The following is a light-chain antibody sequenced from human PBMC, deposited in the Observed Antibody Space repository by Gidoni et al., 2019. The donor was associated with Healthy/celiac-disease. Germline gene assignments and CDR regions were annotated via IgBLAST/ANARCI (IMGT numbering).Light chain of an antibody. J-gene: IGKJ4*01. CDR1: KDISNY. V-gene: IGKV1-33*01. CDR2: DAS. CDR3: QQYDNLPLT. Sequence: DIQMTQSPSSLSASVGDRVTITCQASKDISNYLNWDQQKPGKAPKRLIYDASNVETGVPSRFSGSGSGTDFTFTISRLQPEDIATYYCQQYDNLPLTVXGXTKVEIK.